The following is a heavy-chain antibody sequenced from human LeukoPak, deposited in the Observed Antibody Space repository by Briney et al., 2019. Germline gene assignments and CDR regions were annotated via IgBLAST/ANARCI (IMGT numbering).Heavy chain of an antibody. J-gene: IGHJ4*02. CDR1: GGSFSGYY. CDR3: ARRVLRYFDWSPRVYFDY. CDR2: INHSGST. V-gene: IGHV4-34*01. D-gene: IGHD3-9*01. Sequence: SETLSLTCAVYGGSFSGYYWSWIRRPPGKGLEWIGEINHSGSTNYNPSLKSRVTISVDTSKNQFSLKLSSVTAADTAVYYCARRVLRYFDWSPRVYFDYWGQGTLVTVSS.